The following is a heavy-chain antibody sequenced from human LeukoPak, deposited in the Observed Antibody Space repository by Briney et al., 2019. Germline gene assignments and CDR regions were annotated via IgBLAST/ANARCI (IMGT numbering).Heavy chain of an antibody. J-gene: IGHJ4*02. D-gene: IGHD3-16*01. CDR1: GFTVSSHY. Sequence: GGSLRLSCTASGFTVSSHYMTWVRQAPGKGPEWLTVLYASGDTYYADPVKGRFTISRDNSKNTLYLQMNSLRVEDTATYYCARVLSLAYFDYWDQGALVTVSS. V-gene: IGHV3-53*01. CDR2: LYASGDT. CDR3: ARVLSLAYFDY.